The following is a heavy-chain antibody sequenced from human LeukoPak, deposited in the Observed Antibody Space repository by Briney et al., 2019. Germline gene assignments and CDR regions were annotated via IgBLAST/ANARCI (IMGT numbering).Heavy chain of an antibody. V-gene: IGHV3-21*05. CDR1: GFTFSSYA. Sequence: GGSLRLSCAASGFTFSSYAMSWVRQAPGKGLEWVAYIKSNIYYADSVKGRFTISRDNAKNLLYLQMNSLTVEDTAVYYCARDDTSSWYQEYWGQGTLVTVSS. D-gene: IGHD6-13*01. J-gene: IGHJ4*02. CDR2: IKSNI. CDR3: ARDDTSSWYQEY.